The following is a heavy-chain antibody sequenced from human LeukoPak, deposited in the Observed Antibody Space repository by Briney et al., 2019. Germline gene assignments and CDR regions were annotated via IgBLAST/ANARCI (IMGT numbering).Heavy chain of an antibody. D-gene: IGHD2-15*01. CDR1: GGSISSSSYY. Sequence: PSETLSLTCTVSGGSISSSSYYWGWIRQPPGKGLEWVSGISGSGGTTYYADLVKGRFTISRDNSKNTVHLQMNSLRAEDTAVYYCAKVVVVVATIEGMDAWGQGTTVTVSS. V-gene: IGHV3-23*01. J-gene: IGHJ6*02. CDR3: AKVVVVVATIEGMDA. CDR2: ISGSGGTT.